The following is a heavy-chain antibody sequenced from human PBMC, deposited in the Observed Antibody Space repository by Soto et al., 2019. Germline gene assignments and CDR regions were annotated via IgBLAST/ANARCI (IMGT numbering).Heavy chain of an antibody. D-gene: IGHD5-18*01. V-gene: IGHV4-30-4*01. Sequence: QVQLQESGPGLVKPSQTLSLTCTVSGGSISSGDYYWSWIRQPPGKGLEWIGYIYYSGSTYYNPSLKSRVTISVDTSKNQFSLKLSSVTAADTAVYYCARVTAYSYGYIWFDPWGQGTLVTVSS. CDR2: IYYSGST. CDR1: GGSISSGDYY. J-gene: IGHJ5*02. CDR3: ARVTAYSYGYIWFDP.